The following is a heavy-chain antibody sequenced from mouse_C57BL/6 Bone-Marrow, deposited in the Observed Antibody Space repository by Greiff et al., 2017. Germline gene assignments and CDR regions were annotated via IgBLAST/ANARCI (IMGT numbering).Heavy chain of an antibody. V-gene: IGHV1-82*01. Sequence: QVQLKESGPELVKPGASVKISCKASDYAFSSSWLNWVKQRPGKGLEWIGRIYPGDGDTNNHGKFKGKATLTADKSSSTAYRQLSSQTSEDSAVDCCARSLRRRTAWFAYWGQGTLVTVSA. CDR1: DYAFSSSW. J-gene: IGHJ3*01. CDR3: ARSLRRRTAWFAY. CDR2: IYPGDGDT. D-gene: IGHD3-2*02.